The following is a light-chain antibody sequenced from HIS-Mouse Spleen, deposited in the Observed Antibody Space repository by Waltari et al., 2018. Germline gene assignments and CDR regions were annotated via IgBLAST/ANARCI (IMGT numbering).Light chain of an antibody. V-gene: IGLV2-23*03. CDR2: EGS. Sequence: QSALTQPASVSGSPGQSITISCTGTSSDVGGYNYVSWYQQHPGKAPKLMIYEGSTRPSGVSNRFSGSKSGNTASLTISGLQAEDEADYYCCSYAGSSTFEVFGGGTKLTVL. CDR1: SSDVGGYNY. CDR3: CSYAGSSTFEV. J-gene: IGLJ2*01.